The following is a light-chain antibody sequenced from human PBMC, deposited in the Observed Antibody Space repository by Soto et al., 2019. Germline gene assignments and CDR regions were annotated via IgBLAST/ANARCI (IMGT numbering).Light chain of an antibody. J-gene: IGLJ2*01. V-gene: IGLV3-21*02. CDR3: QVWDSSSDHVV. CDR2: DDG. Sequence: SYELTQPPSVSMAPGQTARITCGGDNIGSKSVHWYQQKPGQAPVLVVYDDGTRPSGIPERFSGSNSGNTATLTISRVEAGDEADYYCQVWDSSSDHVVFGGGTKLTVL. CDR1: NIGSKS.